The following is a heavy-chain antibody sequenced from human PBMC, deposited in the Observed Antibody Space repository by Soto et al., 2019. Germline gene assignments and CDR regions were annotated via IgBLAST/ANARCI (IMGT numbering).Heavy chain of an antibody. Sequence: EVQLVESGGGLVQPGGSLRLSCAASGFSFSTYNMNWVRQAPGKGLEWVSYISSSSSTIYYADSVKGRFTISRDNAKNSLYLQMNSLRDEDTAVYFCARSPITTIGAALSDYWGQGTLVTVSS. V-gene: IGHV3-48*02. CDR3: ARSPITTIGAALSDY. CDR2: ISSSSSTI. CDR1: GFSFSTYN. D-gene: IGHD3-16*01. J-gene: IGHJ4*02.